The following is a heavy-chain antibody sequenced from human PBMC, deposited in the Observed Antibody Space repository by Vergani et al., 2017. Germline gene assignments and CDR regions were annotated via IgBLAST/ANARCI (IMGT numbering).Heavy chain of an antibody. Sequence: QVQLVQSGAEVKKPGSSVKVSCKASGGTFSSYAISWVRQAPGQGLEWMGGIIPIFGTANYAQKFQGRVTITADESTSTAYMELSSLRSEDTAVYYCAKGPSDCRSTSCYSRWSYYYYMDVWGKGTTVTVSS. D-gene: IGHD2-2*01. CDR3: AKGPSDCRSTSCYSRWSYYYYMDV. J-gene: IGHJ6*03. CDR1: GGTFSSYA. V-gene: IGHV1-69*01. CDR2: IIPIFGTA.